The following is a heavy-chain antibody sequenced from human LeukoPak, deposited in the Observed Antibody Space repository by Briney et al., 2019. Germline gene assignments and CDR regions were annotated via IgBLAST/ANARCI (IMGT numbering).Heavy chain of an antibody. CDR1: GFTFSNYA. Sequence: GGSLRLSCAASGFTFSNYAMRWVRQAPGKGLEWVSGISGSGGSTYYADSVKGRFTISRDNSRNTLYLQMNNLRAEDTALYYCAKDQNSGSGSYSNFDYWGQGTLVTVSS. D-gene: IGHD3-10*01. V-gene: IGHV3-23*01. J-gene: IGHJ4*02. CDR2: ISGSGGST. CDR3: AKDQNSGSGSYSNFDY.